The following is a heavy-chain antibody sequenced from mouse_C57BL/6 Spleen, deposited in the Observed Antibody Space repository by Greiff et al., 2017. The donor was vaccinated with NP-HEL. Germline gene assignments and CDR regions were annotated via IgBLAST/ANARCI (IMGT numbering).Heavy chain of an antibody. CDR2: IDPSDSET. Sequence: QVQLQQSGAELVRPGSSVKLSCKASGYTFTSYWMRWVKQRLLQGLEWIGNIDPSDSETHYNQKFKDKATLTVDKSSSTAYMQLRKLTSEDSAVYACARWDDGYYPLAYWGQGTLVTVSA. J-gene: IGHJ3*01. CDR1: GYTFTSYW. CDR3: ARWDDGYYPLAY. D-gene: IGHD2-3*01. V-gene: IGHV1-52*01.